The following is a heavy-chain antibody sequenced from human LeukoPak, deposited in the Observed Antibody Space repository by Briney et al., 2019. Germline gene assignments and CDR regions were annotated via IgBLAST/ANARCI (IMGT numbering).Heavy chain of an antibody. CDR2: IYSGGST. J-gene: IGHJ4*02. Sequence: RGSLRLSCAASGFTVSSNYMSWVRQAPGEGLEWVSVIYSGGSTYYADSVKGRFTISRDNTKNTLYLQMKCLRAEDTAMYYCARDSRRILPSDWGQGTLVTVSS. CDR1: GFTVSSNY. CDR3: ARDSRRILPSD. D-gene: IGHD2-15*01. V-gene: IGHV3-66*01.